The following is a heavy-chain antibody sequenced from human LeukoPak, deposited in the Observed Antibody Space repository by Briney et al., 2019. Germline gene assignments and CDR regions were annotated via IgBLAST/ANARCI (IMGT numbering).Heavy chain of an antibody. Sequence: ASVKVSCKASGYTFTSYDINRVRQATGQGLEWIGWMNPNSGNTGYAQKFQGRVTMTRNTSISTAYMELSSLRSEDTAVYYCARVGRVWFGELFIDYWGQGTLVTVSS. CDR2: MNPNSGNT. D-gene: IGHD3-10*01. J-gene: IGHJ4*02. V-gene: IGHV1-8*01. CDR3: ARVGRVWFGELFIDY. CDR1: GYTFTSYD.